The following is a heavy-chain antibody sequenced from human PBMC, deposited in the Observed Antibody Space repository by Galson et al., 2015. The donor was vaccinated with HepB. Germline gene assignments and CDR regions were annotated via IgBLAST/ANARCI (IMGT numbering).Heavy chain of an antibody. D-gene: IGHD3-3*01. CDR1: GFTFSSYW. CDR2: IKQDGSEK. Sequence: SLRLSCAASGFTFSSYWMTWVRQAPGKGLEWVANIKQDGSEKYYVDSVKGRFTISRDNAKNSLYLQMNSLRAEDTALYYCARDVEASGFWSGHHPWGQGTLVTVSS. V-gene: IGHV3-7*03. CDR3: ARDVEASGFWSGHHP. J-gene: IGHJ5*02.